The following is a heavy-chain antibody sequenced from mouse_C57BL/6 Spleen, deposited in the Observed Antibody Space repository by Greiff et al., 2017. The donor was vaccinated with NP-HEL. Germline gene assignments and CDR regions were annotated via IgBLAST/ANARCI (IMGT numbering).Heavy chain of an antibody. Sequence: QVQLQQPGAELVKPGASVKLSCKASGYTFTSYWMQWVKQRPGQGLEWIGEIDPSDSYTNYNQKFKGKATLTVDTSSSTAYMQLSSLTSEDSAVYYCARGSTTVVADYWGQGTTLTVSS. CDR2: IDPSDSYT. D-gene: IGHD1-1*01. CDR1: GYTFTSYW. CDR3: ARGSTTVVADY. J-gene: IGHJ2*01. V-gene: IGHV1-50*01.